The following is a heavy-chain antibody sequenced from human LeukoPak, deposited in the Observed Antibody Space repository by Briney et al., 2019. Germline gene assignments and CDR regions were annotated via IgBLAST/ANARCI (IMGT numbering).Heavy chain of an antibody. V-gene: IGHV3-7*01. J-gene: IGHJ4*02. Sequence: QSGGSLRLSCAASGLTFSNYWMSWVRQAPGKGLEWVANIKEDGNEKYYVDSVKGRFTISRDNAKKSLYLQMNSLRAEDTAVYYCARDRSRFYYWGQGTPATVSS. CDR1: GLTFSNYW. CDR2: IKEDGNEK. CDR3: ARDRSRFYY. D-gene: IGHD2-2*01.